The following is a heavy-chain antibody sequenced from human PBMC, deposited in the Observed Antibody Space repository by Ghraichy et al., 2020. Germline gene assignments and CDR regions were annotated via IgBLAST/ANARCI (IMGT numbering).Heavy chain of an antibody. CDR3: TTDPAAMYFEN. Sequence: GESLNISCAAAGLSFSHAWMSWVRQAPGKGLEWVGRINSKSDGGSTDYAAPVKGRFTISRDDSKNTVYLQMNSLKTEDTALYYCTTDPAAMYFENWGQGTLVTVSS. D-gene: IGHD2-2*01. CDR1: GLSFSHAW. V-gene: IGHV3-15*01. CDR2: INSKSDGGST. J-gene: IGHJ4*02.